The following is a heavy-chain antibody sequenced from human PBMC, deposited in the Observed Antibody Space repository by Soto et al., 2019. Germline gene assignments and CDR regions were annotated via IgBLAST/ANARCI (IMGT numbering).Heavy chain of an antibody. V-gene: IGHV4-59*08. CDR3: ARGYGAAFDI. Sequence: QVQLQESGPGLVKPSETLSLTCTVSGGSISSYYWRWIRQPPGKGLEWIGYIYYSGSTNYNPSLTSRVTISVDTSKYQFSLKLSSVTAADTAVYYCARGYGAAFDIWGQGTMVTVSS. CDR1: GGSISSYY. D-gene: IGHD4-17*01. CDR2: IYYSGST. J-gene: IGHJ3*02.